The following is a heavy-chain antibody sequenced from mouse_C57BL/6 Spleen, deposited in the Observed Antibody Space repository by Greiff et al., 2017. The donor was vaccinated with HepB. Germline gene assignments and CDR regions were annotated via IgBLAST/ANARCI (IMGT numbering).Heavy chain of an antibody. J-gene: IGHJ2*01. V-gene: IGHV1-64*01. D-gene: IGHD4-1*01. CDR1: GYTFTSYW. Sequence: VQLQQPGAELVKPGASVKLSCKASGYTFTSYWMHWVKQRPGQGLEWIGMIHPNSGSTNYNEKFKSKATLTVDKSSSTAYMQLSSLTSEDSAVYYCARSPGKENYFDYWGQGTTLTVSS. CDR3: ARSPGKENYFDY. CDR2: IHPNSGST.